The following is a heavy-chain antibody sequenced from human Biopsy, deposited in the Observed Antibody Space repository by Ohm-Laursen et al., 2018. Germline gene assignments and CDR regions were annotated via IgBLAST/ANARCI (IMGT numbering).Heavy chain of an antibody. V-gene: IGHV1-2*02. D-gene: IGHD3-10*01. CDR3: ARVPEYSASDGYYGLDL. CDR2: IKINRGKA. CDR1: AFIFAGYY. J-gene: IGHJ6*02. Sequence: SPQFSAFIFAGYYIHSGRQAPGHGLGCMVSIKINRGKANYAQCFQGRPTVTRDTSITTAYMELTSLTFDDTAVYYCARVPEYSASDGYYGLDLWGQGTTVIVSS.